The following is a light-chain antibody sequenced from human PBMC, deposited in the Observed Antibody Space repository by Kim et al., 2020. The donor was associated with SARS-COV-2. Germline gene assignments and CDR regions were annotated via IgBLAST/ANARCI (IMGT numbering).Light chain of an antibody. V-gene: IGKV3-15*01. J-gene: IGKJ2*03. CDR1: QSVSSN. Sequence: VSPGERATRSCRASQSVSSNFAWYQQKPGQAPRLLIYGASTRATGIPARFSGSGSGTEFTLTISSLQSEDFAVYYCQQYNNWPPYSFGQGTKLEI. CDR3: QQYNNWPPYS. CDR2: GAS.